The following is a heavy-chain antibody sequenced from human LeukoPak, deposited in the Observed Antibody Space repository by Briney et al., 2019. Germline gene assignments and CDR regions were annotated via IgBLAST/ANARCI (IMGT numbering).Heavy chain of an antibody. V-gene: IGHV4-59*12. Sequence: PSETLSLTCTISGGSISNYFWSWIRQPPGKGLEWIGYIYHSGSTYYNPSLKSRVTISVDRSKNQFSLRLSYVTAADTAVYYCARGGWELPLDYWGQGTLVTVSS. CDR1: GGSISNYF. CDR3: ARGGWELPLDY. D-gene: IGHD1-26*01. CDR2: IYHSGST. J-gene: IGHJ4*02.